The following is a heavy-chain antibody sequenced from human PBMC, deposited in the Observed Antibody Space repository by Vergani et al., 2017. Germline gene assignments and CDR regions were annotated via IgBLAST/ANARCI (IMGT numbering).Heavy chain of an antibody. CDR3: AKDADTIAGTNYYYYYMDV. Sequence: QVQLVESGGGVVQPGGSLRLSCAASGFTFSSYGMHWVRQAPGKGLEWVAFIRYDGRNKYDADSVKGRFTISRDNSKNTLYLQMNSLRAEDTAVYYCAKDADTIAGTNYYYYYMDVWGKGTTVTVSS. D-gene: IGHD6-13*01. CDR2: IRYDGRNK. J-gene: IGHJ6*03. CDR1: GFTFSSYG. V-gene: IGHV3-30*02.